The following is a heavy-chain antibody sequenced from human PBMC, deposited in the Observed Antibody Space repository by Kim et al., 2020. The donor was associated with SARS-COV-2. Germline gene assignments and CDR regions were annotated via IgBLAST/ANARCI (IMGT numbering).Heavy chain of an antibody. CDR3: ARERPPQQLVRRTRSGFDP. D-gene: IGHD6-13*01. Sequence: ASVKVSCKASGYTFTSYAMHWVRQAPGQRLEWMGWINASNGNTKYSQKFQGRVTITRDTSASTAYMELSSLRSEDTAVYYCARERPPQQLVRRTRSGFDPWGQGTLVTVSS. CDR2: INASNGNT. J-gene: IGHJ5*02. CDR1: GYTFTSYA. V-gene: IGHV1-3*01.